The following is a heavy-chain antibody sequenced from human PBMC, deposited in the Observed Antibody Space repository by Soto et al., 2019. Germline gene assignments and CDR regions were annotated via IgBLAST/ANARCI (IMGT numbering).Heavy chain of an antibody. V-gene: IGHV3-23*01. CDR3: AKDSCERYCTTRRDVLDY. Sequence: EVQLLESGGGLVQPGGSLRLSCAASGFTFSSYAMSWVRQAPGKGLEWVSAISGSGGSTYYADSVKGRFTISRDNSKNRLYQEMNSLTAEDTAVHYCAKDSCERYCTTRRDVLDYWGQGTLVTVSS. J-gene: IGHJ4*02. CDR1: GFTFSSYA. D-gene: IGHD2-8*01. CDR2: ISGSGGST.